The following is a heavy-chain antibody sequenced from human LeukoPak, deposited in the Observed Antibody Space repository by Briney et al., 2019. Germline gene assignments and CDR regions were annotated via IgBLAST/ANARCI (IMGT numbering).Heavy chain of an antibody. CDR1: GFTFSDYY. CDR2: ISTSGSTI. J-gene: IGHJ4*02. D-gene: IGHD3-10*01. Sequence: GGSLRLSCAASGFTFSDYYMSWIRQAPGKGLEWVSYISTSGSTIYYADSVKGRFTISRDNAKNSLYLQMNSLRAEDTAVYYCARDFRIWFGELLSFDYWGQGTLVTVSS. CDR3: ARDFRIWFGELLSFDY. V-gene: IGHV3-11*04.